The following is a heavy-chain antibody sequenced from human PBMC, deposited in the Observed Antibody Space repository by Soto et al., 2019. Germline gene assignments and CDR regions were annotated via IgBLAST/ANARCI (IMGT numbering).Heavy chain of an antibody. V-gene: IGHV4-4*07. CDR3: ARDRVMYSSSPQPHYYYYGMDV. CDR2: IYTSGST. CDR1: GGSISSYY. D-gene: IGHD6-6*01. J-gene: IGHJ6*02. Sequence: SETLSLTCTVSGGSISSYYWSWIRQPAGKGLEWIGRIYTSGSTNYNPSLKSRVTMSVDTSKNQFSLKLSSVTAADTAVYYCARDRVMYSSSPQPHYYYYGMDVWGQGTTVTVSS.